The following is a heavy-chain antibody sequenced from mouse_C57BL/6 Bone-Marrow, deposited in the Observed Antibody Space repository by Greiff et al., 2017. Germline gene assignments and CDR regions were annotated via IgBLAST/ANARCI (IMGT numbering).Heavy chain of an antibody. CDR2: ISSGGDYI. D-gene: IGHD4-1*01. CDR3: TRDDWDGFDY. Sequence: EVMLVESGEGLVKPGGSLKLSCAASGFTFSSYAMSWVRQTPEKRLEWVAYISSGGDYIYYADTVKGRFTISRDNARNTLYLQMSSLKSEDTAMYYCTRDDWDGFDYWGQETLVTVSA. V-gene: IGHV5-9-1*02. J-gene: IGHJ3*01. CDR1: GFTFSSYA.